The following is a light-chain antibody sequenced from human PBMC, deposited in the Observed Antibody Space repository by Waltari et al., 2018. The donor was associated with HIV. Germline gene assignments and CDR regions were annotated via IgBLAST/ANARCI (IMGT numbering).Light chain of an antibody. J-gene: IGLJ1*01. Sequence: NFVLTQPHSVSESPGKTVTISCSRSSGNIANHHLLWYQQRPGSAPTPVIYEDTQRPSGVPDRFSGSIDTSSNSASLTIYELKTEDEADYYCQSYDQTIPCVFGTGTRLTVL. CDR2: EDT. CDR1: SGNIANHH. V-gene: IGLV6-57*03. CDR3: QSYDQTIPCV.